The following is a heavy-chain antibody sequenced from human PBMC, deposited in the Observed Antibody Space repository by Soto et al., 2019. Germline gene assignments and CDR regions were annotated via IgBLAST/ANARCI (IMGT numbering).Heavy chain of an antibody. CDR1: GFTFSSYG. V-gene: IGHV3-30*18. Sequence: PGGSLSLSCAASGFTFSSYGMHWVRQAPGKGLEWVAVISYDGSNKYYADSVKGRFTISRDNSKNTLYLQMNSLRAEDTAVYYCAKPHYYYDSSGSSDYWGQGTLVTVSS. J-gene: IGHJ4*02. CDR3: AKPHYYYDSSGSSDY. D-gene: IGHD3-22*01. CDR2: ISYDGSNK.